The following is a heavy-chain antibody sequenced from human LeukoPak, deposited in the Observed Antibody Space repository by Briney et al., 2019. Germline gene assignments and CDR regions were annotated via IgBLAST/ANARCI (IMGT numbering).Heavy chain of an antibody. D-gene: IGHD3-3*01. CDR3: ARCEWHYYHYYMDV. Sequence: GGSLRLSCAASRFTFSSYGMHWVRQAPGKGLEWVAFNQYDGSKKYYADSVKGRFTISRDNSKNTLYLQMNSLGAEDTAVYYCARCEWHYYHYYMDVWGKGTTVTVSS. V-gene: IGHV3-30*02. CDR2: NQYDGSKK. J-gene: IGHJ6*03. CDR1: RFTFSSYG.